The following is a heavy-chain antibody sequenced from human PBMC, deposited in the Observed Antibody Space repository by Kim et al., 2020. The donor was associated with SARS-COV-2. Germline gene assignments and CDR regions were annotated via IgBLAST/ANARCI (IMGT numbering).Heavy chain of an antibody. J-gene: IGHJ3*02. V-gene: IGHV3-21*01. CDR3: ARESLGGYDFWSGYYGPSDAFDI. CDR2: ISSSSSYI. D-gene: IGHD3-3*01. CDR1: GFTFSSYS. Sequence: GGSLRLSCAASGFTFSSYSMNWVRQAPGKGLEWVSSISSSSSYIYYADSVKGRFTISRDNAKNSLYLQMNSLRAEDTAVYYCARESLGGYDFWSGYYGPSDAFDIWGQGTMVTVSS.